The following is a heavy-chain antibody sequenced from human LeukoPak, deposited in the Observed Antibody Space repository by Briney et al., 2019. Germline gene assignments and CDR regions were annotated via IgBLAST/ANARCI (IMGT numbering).Heavy chain of an antibody. CDR1: GGSISSGGYS. CDR3: ARARGSVAWWNGAFDI. V-gene: IGHV4-30-2*01. D-gene: IGHD2-8*02. CDR2: IYHSGST. J-gene: IGHJ3*02. Sequence: SQTLSLTCAVSGGSISSGGYSWIWIRQPPGKGLEWIGYIYHSGSTYYNPSLKSRVTISVDRSKSQFSLKLSSVTAADTAVYYCARARGSVAWWNGAFDIWGQGTMVTVSS.